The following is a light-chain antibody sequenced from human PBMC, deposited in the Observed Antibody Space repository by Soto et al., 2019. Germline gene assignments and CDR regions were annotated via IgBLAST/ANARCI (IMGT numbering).Light chain of an antibody. Sequence: QSVLTQPASMSGSPGQSITISCTGTSSDVGGYNYVSWYQQHPGKAPKLMIYEVSNRPSGVSNRFSGSKSGNTASLTISGLQAEDEADYYCSSYTSSSTPHVVFGGGTKLTVL. J-gene: IGLJ2*01. V-gene: IGLV2-14*01. CDR2: EVS. CDR1: SSDVGGYNY. CDR3: SSYTSSSTPHVV.